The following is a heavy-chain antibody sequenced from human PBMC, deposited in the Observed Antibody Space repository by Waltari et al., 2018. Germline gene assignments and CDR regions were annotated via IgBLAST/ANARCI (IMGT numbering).Heavy chain of an antibody. J-gene: IGHJ4*02. CDR3: ARADTSAVAGTRIYYFDY. D-gene: IGHD6-19*01. CDR1: NFYIHNGYY. V-gene: IGHV4-38-2*01. Sequence: QVQLQEAGPGLVKPSETLSLTCAVSNFYIHNGYYWGWMRQHPGRGLEWIGSMYYRGTTYYNPSLKGRVTISVDTSKNNLFLNLNSVTAADTAVYYCARADTSAVAGTRIYYFDYWGQGTLVTVSS. CDR2: MYYRGTT.